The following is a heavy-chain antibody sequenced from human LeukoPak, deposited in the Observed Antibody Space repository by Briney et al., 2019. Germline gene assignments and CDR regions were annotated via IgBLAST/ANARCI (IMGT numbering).Heavy chain of an antibody. CDR1: GFTFSSYS. CDR2: ISYDGSNK. D-gene: IGHD5-12*01. Sequence: GGSLRLSCAVSGFTFSSYSMNWVRQAPGKGLEWVAVISYDGSNKYYADSVKGRFTISRDNSKNTLYLQMNSLRAEDTAVYYCARGGDIGYGMDVWGQGTTVTVSS. CDR3: ARGGDIGYGMDV. V-gene: IGHV3-30*03. J-gene: IGHJ6*02.